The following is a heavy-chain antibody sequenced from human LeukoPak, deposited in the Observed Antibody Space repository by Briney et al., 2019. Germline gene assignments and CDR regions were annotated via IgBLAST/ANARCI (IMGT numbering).Heavy chain of an antibody. D-gene: IGHD3-10*01. V-gene: IGHV3-7*01. CDR2: IKQDGGEE. Sequence: PGGSLRLSCAASRFTFSGYWMSWLRQAPGNGLEWVANIKQDGGEEYYVDSVKGRFTISRDNAKNSLYLQMNSLRAEDTAVYYCARDRGFGQADVWCKGTTVTVSA. CDR1: RFTFSGYW. CDR3: ARDRGFGQADV. J-gene: IGHJ6*04.